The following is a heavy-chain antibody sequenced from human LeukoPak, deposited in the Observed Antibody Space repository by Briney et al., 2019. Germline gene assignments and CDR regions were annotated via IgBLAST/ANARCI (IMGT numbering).Heavy chain of an antibody. CDR3: AREEDYYYYGMDV. CDR2: IYYSGST. J-gene: IGHJ6*02. V-gene: IGHV4-39*01. CDR1: GVSISSSSYY. Sequence: PSETLSLTCTVSGVSISSSSYYWGWIRQPPGKGLEWIGSIYYSGSTYYNPSLKSRVTISVDTSKNQFSLKLSSVTAADTAVYYCAREEDYYYYGMDVWGQGTTVTVSS.